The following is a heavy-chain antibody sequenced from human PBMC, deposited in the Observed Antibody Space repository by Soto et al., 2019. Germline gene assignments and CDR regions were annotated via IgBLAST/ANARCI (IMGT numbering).Heavy chain of an antibody. CDR1: GGSFSGYY. V-gene: IGHV4-34*01. CDR3: AIRPPPSLRFLEWLRWELGSWFDP. D-gene: IGHD3-3*01. J-gene: IGHJ5*02. CDR2: INHSGST. Sequence: SETLSLTCAVYGGSFSGYYWSWIRQPPGKGLEWIGEINHSGSTNYNPSLKSRVTISVDTSKNQFSLKLGSVTAADTAVYYCAIRPPPSLRFLEWLRWELGSWFDPWGQGTLVTVSS.